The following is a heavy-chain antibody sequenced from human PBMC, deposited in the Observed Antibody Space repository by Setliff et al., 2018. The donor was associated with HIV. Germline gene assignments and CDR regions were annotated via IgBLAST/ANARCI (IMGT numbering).Heavy chain of an antibody. CDR2: IYHSGIT. D-gene: IGHD3-10*01. V-gene: IGHV4-4*02. CDR1: GDSISSSNW. J-gene: IGHJ5*02. Sequence: SETLSLTCAVSGDSISSSNWWSWVRQPPGKGLEWIGEIYHSGITNYNPSLKSRLTMLVDKSKNQFSLQLSSVTAADTAMYYCARYNYYDLGAWGAWFDPWGQGTLVTVSS. CDR3: ARYNYYDLGAWGAWFDP.